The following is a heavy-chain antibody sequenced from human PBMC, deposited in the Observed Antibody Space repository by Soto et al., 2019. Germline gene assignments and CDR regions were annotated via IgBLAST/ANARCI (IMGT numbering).Heavy chain of an antibody. CDR2: ISGSGGNT. CDR1: GFTFSSYA. V-gene: IGHV3-23*01. D-gene: IGHD1-20*01. J-gene: IGHJ6*02. Sequence: GGSLRLSCAASGFTFSSYAMNWVRQAPGKGLEWVSGISGSGGNTYYADSVKGRFTISRDNSKNTLYLQMIGLRAEDTAVYYCAKVPPRITPVTTYYYGMDVWGQGTTVTVSS. CDR3: AKVPPRITPVTTYYYGMDV.